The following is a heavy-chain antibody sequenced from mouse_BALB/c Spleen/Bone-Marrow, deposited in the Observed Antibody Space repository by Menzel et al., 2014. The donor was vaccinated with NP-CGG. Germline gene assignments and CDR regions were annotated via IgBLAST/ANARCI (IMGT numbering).Heavy chain of an antibody. Sequence: QAHVKQSGADLIKPGASVKISCKATGYIFSSYWIEWIKQRPGRGLEWIGEILPGSGRANYNENFKGKATFTADTSSNTAYMQLSSLTSEDSAVYYCARGLYGNYGEWSQRASVDISS. CDR1: GYIFSSYW. CDR2: ILPGSGRA. V-gene: IGHV1-9*01. D-gene: IGHD2-1*01. J-gene: IGHJ4*01. CDR3: ARGLYGNYGE.